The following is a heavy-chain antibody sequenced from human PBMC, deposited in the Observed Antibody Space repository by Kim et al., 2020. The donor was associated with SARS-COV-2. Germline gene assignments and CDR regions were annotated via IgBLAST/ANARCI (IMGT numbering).Heavy chain of an antibody. CDR1: GFTFSDYA. J-gene: IGHJ4*02. CDR3: AKPVVVAATPYYFDS. Sequence: GGSLRLSCVVSGFTFSDYAMHWVRQAPGKGLEWVAVISYDGGNKYYADSVRGRFTISRDNSKNTLSLQMNSLRAEDTAVYYCAKPVVVAATPYYFDSWGQGTLVTVSS. D-gene: IGHD2-15*01. CDR2: ISYDGGNK. V-gene: IGHV3-30*18.